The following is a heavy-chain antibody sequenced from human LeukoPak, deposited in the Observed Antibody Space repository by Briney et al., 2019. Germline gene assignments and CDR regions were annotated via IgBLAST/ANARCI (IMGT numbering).Heavy chain of an antibody. CDR1: GFTFSNYG. Sequence: GGSLGLSCAASGFTFSNYGMHWVRQAPGKGLEWVAFLRRDGSDKYYADSVKGRFTISRDNSKNTVYLQMNSLRPEDTAVYYCAKDHSQNFDYRGQGTLVTVSS. CDR2: LRRDGSDK. V-gene: IGHV3-30*02. J-gene: IGHJ4*02. D-gene: IGHD5-18*01. CDR3: AKDHSQNFDY.